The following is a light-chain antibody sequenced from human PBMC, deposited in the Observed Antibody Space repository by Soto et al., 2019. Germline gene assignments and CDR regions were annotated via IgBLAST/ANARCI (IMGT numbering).Light chain of an antibody. CDR1: QSVSSN. Sequence: EIVMTQSPATLSVSPGERATLSRRASQSVSSNLAWYQQKPGQAPRLLIYGASTRATGIPARFSGSGSGTEFTLTISSLQSEDFAVYYCQQYNNWPPEITLGQGTRLEIK. CDR2: GAS. J-gene: IGKJ5*01. V-gene: IGKV3-15*01. CDR3: QQYNNWPPEIT.